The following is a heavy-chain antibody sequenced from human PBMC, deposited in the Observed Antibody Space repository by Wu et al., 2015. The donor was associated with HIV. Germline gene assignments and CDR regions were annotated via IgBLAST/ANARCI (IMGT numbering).Heavy chain of an antibody. V-gene: IGHV1-69*05. D-gene: IGHD5-24*01. CDR3: AIRAWMATISPGAFDI. Sequence: QVQLVQSGAEVKKPGSSVKVSCKASGGTFSSYAISWVRQAPGQGLEWMGGIIPIFGTANYAQKFQGRVTITTDESTSTAYMELSSLRSEDTAVYYCAIRAWMATISPGAFDIWGQGTMVTVSS. CDR1: GGTFSSYA. CDR2: IIPIFGTA. J-gene: IGHJ3*02.